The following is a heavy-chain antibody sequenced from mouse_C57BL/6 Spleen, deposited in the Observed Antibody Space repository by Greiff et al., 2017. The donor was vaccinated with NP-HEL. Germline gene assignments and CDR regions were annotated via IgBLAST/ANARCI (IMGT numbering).Heavy chain of an antibody. J-gene: IGHJ4*01. Sequence: EVQGVESGPGLAKPSQTLSLTCSVTGYSITSDYWNWIRKFPGNKLEYMGYISYSGSTYYNPSLKSRISITRDTSKNQYYLQLNSVTTEDTATYYCARSLITTVVGRAMDYWGQGTSVTVSS. CDR2: ISYSGST. CDR3: ARSLITTVVGRAMDY. CDR1: GYSITSDY. D-gene: IGHD1-1*01. V-gene: IGHV3-8*01.